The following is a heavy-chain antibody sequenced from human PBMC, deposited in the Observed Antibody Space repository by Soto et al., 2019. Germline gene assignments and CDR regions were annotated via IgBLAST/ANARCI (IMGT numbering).Heavy chain of an antibody. CDR1: GFTFSSYA. D-gene: IGHD3-10*01. V-gene: IGHV3-30-3*01. Sequence: GGSLRLSCAASGFTFSSYAMHWVRQAPGKGLEWVAVISYDGSNKYYADSVKGRFTISRDNSKNTLYLQMNSLRAEDTAVYYCARDRSVLLWFGEPFSGMDVWGPGTTVTVSS. CDR3: ARDRSVLLWFGEPFSGMDV. CDR2: ISYDGSNK. J-gene: IGHJ6*02.